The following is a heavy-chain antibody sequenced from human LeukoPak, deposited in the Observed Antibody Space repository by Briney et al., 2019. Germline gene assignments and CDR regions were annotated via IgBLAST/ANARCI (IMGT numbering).Heavy chain of an antibody. D-gene: IGHD6-19*01. Sequence: PGGSLRLSCAASGFIFSNYGMHWVRQAPGKGLEWVAFIRYDESNKFYADSVKGRSTISRDNSKNILFLQMNSLRAEDTAVYYCATMQWLEGVDWFDPWGQGTLVTVSS. J-gene: IGHJ5*02. CDR1: GFIFSNYG. CDR3: ATMQWLEGVDWFDP. V-gene: IGHV3-30*02. CDR2: IRYDESNK.